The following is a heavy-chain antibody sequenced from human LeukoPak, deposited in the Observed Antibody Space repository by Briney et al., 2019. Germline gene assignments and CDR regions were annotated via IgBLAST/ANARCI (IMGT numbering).Heavy chain of an antibody. CDR1: GFTFSSYG. CDR3: AKDTAMEEYYYYYYGMDV. Sequence: GRSLRLSCAASGFTFSSYGMHWVRQAPGKGLEWVAVQTYDGINQNYPDSVKGRFTISRDISKNTLYLQMNSLRAEDTAVYYCAKDTAMEEYYYYYYGMDVWGQGTTVAVSS. V-gene: IGHV3-30*18. D-gene: IGHD5-18*01. J-gene: IGHJ6*02. CDR2: QTYDGINQ.